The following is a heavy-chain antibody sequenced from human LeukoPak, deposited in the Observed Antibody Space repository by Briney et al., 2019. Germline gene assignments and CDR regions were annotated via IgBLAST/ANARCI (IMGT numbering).Heavy chain of an antibody. J-gene: IGHJ4*01. CDR1: GGSISTYY. CDR2: VYYTGST. CDR3: ARGAMATTPFFDY. D-gene: IGHD5-24*01. Sequence: SETLSLTCPVSGGSISTYYYWTWIRQPPGKGLEWIGYVYYTGSTNYNPSLKSRVTMSLDTSRNQFSLKLTSLTAADPAVNYCARGAMATTPFFDYWGQGTLVTVSS. V-gene: IGHV4-59*01.